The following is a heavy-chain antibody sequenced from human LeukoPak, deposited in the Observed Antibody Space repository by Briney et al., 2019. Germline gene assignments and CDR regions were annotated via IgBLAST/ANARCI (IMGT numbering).Heavy chain of an antibody. D-gene: IGHD6-13*01. J-gene: IGHJ4*02. CDR2: IWYDGSNK. CDR3: ARGEGIAAAGPRFDY. Sequence: GGSLRLSCAASGFTFSSYGMHWVRQAPDKGLEWVAVIWYDGSNKYYADSVKGRFTISRDNSKNTLYLQMNSLRAEDTAVYYCARGEGIAAAGPRFDYWGQGTLVTVSS. V-gene: IGHV3-33*01. CDR1: GFTFSSYG.